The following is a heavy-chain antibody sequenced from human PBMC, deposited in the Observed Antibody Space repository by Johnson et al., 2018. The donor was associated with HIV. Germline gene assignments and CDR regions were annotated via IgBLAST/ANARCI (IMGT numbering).Heavy chain of an antibody. V-gene: IGHV3-30*04. CDR2: ISFDGNNI. J-gene: IGHJ3*02. D-gene: IGHD3-22*01. CDR3: AKSSRMMVGVDAFDI. Sequence: QVQLVESGGGVVQPGRSLRLSCAASGFTFGSYALHWVRQAPGKGLEWVALISFDGNNIYYTDSVKGRFTISRDNSKNTLFLQMSSLRAEDTAVYYCAKSSRMMVGVDAFDIWGQGTMVTVSS. CDR1: GFTFGSYA.